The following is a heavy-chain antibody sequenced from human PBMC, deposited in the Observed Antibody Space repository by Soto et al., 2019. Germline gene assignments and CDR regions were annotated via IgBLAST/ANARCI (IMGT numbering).Heavy chain of an antibody. J-gene: IGHJ3*02. CDR3: ARVLRGYTVATDAFDI. CDR2: IYYSGSS. CDR1: GGSISSGGYY. D-gene: IGHD4-17*01. Sequence: QVQLQESGPGMVKPSQTLSLTCTVSGGSISSGGYYWSWIRQHSGKGLEWIGYIYYSGSSYYNPSLKSRVTISVDTSKNQCSLKLSSVSAADTAVYCCARVLRGYTVATDAFDIWGQGTMVTVSS. V-gene: IGHV4-31*02.